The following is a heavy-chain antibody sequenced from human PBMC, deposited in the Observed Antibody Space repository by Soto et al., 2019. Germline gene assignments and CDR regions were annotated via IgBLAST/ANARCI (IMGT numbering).Heavy chain of an antibody. V-gene: IGHV1-18*04. CDR1: GYTFTSYG. CDR2: ISAYNGNT. D-gene: IGHD3-16*01. J-gene: IGHJ6*02. Sequence: ASVKVSCKASGYTFTSYGISWARQAPGQGLEWMGWISAYNGNTNYAQKLQGRVAITKDPGTSTAHMELRSLRSDDAAVYFCATKDDHKDDQPYYYGMDIWGQGTTVTVSS. CDR3: ATKDDHKDDQPYYYGMDI.